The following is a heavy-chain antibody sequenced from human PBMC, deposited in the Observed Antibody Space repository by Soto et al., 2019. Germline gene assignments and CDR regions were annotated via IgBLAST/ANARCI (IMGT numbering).Heavy chain of an antibody. D-gene: IGHD3-22*01. J-gene: IGHJ4*02. Sequence: PGGSLRLSCAASGFTFSSYSMNWVRQAPGKGLEWVSYISSSSSTIYYADSVKGRFTISRDNAKNSLYLQMNSLRDEDTAVYYCARDSSYYYDSSGYYIMRHLDYWDQGTLVTVSS. CDR1: GFTFSSYS. CDR3: ARDSSYYYDSSGYYIMRHLDY. V-gene: IGHV3-48*02. CDR2: ISSSSSTI.